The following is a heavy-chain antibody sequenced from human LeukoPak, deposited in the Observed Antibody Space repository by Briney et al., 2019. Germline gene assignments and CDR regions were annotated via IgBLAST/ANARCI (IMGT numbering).Heavy chain of an antibody. V-gene: IGHV3-48*04. D-gene: IGHD1-26*01. CDR3: ARDPHPTYYLPDY. Sequence: GGSLRLSCTASGFTFSTYSMNWVRQAPGRGLEWVSYISGSSSSSDGGAIQYADSVKGRFTISRDNAKNTLYLQMNSLRAEDTAVYYCARDPHPTYYLPDYWGQGTLVTVSS. J-gene: IGHJ4*02. CDR1: GFTFSTYS. CDR2: ISGSSSSSDGGAI.